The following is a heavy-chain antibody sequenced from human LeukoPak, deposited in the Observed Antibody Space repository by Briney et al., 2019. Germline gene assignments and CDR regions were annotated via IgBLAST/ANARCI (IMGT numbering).Heavy chain of an antibody. D-gene: IGHD5-24*01. J-gene: IGHJ5*02. CDR2: INAYNGNT. V-gene: IGHV1-18*01. Sequence: ASVKVSCKASGYTFTSYGISWVRQAPGQGLEWMGWINAYNGNTNYAQKLQGRVTMTTDTSTSTAYMELRSLRSDDTAAYYCASGPLGEMATPGWFDPWGQGTLVTVSS. CDR1: GYTFTSYG. CDR3: ASGPLGEMATPGWFDP.